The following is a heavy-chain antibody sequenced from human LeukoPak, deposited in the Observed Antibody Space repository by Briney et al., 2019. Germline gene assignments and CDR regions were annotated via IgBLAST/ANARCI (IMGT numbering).Heavy chain of an antibody. CDR1: GGSFSGYY. J-gene: IGHJ4*02. D-gene: IGHD5-12*01. CDR2: INHSGST. V-gene: IGHV4-34*01. CDR3: ARVEIRGSIDY. Sequence: PSETLSLTCAVYGGSFSGYYWSWIRQPPGKGLEWIGEINHSGSTNYNPSLKSRVTISVDTSKNQFSLKLSSVTAADTAVYYCARVEIRGSIDYWGQGTLVTVSS.